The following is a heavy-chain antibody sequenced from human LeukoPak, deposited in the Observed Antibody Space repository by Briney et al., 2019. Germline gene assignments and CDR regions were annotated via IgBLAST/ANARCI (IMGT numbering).Heavy chain of an antibody. CDR1: GGSFSGYY. V-gene: IGHV4-34*01. J-gene: IGHJ5*02. CDR3: ASRSSGWYNWFDP. D-gene: IGHD6-19*01. Sequence: SETLSLTCAVYGGSFSGYYWSWIRQPPGKGLEWIGEINHSGSTNYNPSLKSRVTISVDTCKNQFSLKLSSVTAADPAVSYCASRSSGWYNWFDPWGQGTLVTVSS. CDR2: INHSGST.